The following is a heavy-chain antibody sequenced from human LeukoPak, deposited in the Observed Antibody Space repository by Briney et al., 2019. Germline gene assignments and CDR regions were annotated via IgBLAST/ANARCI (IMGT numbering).Heavy chain of an antibody. D-gene: IGHD2-2*01. CDR2: IYYSGST. V-gene: IGHV4-39*01. J-gene: IGHJ5*02. CDR1: GGSISSSSYY. CDR3: ARPGVPAAMGSWFDP. Sequence: SETLSLTCTVSGGSISSSSYYWGWIRQPPGKGLEWIGSIYYSGSTYYNPSLKSRVTISVDTSRNQFSLKLSSVTAADTAVYYCARPGVPAAMGSWFDPWGQGTLVTVSS.